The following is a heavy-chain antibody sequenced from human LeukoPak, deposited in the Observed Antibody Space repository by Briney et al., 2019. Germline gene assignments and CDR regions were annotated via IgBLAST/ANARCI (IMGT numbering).Heavy chain of an antibody. CDR1: GFTFSSYW. CDR3: ARDAGVYAHDY. J-gene: IGHJ4*02. V-gene: IGHV3-7*05. CDR2: IKQDGSEK. Sequence: GGSLRPSCAASGFTFSSYWMSWVRQAPGKGLEWVASIKQDGSEKYYVDSVKGRFTFSRDNAKNSLYLQMNSLRPEDTAVYHCARDAGVYAHDYWGQGTLVTVSS. D-gene: IGHD5/OR15-5a*01.